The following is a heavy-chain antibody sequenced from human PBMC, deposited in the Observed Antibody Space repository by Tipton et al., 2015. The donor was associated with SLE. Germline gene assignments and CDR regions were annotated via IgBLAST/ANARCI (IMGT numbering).Heavy chain of an antibody. CDR2: ISSSSSYI. Sequence: SLRLSCAASGFTFSSYSMNWVRQAPGKGLEWVSSISSSSSYIHYADSVKGRFTISRDNAKNSLYLQMNSLRAEDTAVYYCATPPGSSTTLDPWGQGTLVTVSS. CDR1: GFTFSSYS. CDR3: ATPPGSSTTLDP. D-gene: IGHD2-2*01. V-gene: IGHV3-21*01. J-gene: IGHJ5*02.